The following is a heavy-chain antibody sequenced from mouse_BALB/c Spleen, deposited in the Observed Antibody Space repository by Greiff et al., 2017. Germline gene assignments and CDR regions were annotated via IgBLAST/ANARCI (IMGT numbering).Heavy chain of an antibody. CDR2: INPSTGYT. D-gene: IGHD2-3*01. Sequence: VQRVESGAELAKPGASVKMSCKASGYTFTSYWMHWVKQRPGQGLEWIGYINPSTGYTEYNQKFKDKATLTADKSSSTAYMQLSSLTSEDSAVYYCARTDGYYWGQGTTLTVSS. V-gene: IGHV1-7*01. CDR3: ARTDGYY. J-gene: IGHJ2*01. CDR1: GYTFTSYW.